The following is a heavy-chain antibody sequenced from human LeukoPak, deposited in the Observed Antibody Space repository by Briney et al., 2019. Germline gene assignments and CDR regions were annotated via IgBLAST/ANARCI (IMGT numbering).Heavy chain of an antibody. CDR1: GGSFSGYY. J-gene: IGHJ4*02. D-gene: IGHD3-22*01. Sequence: SETLSLTCAVYGGSFSGYYWSWIRQPPGKGMQWIGEINHSGSTNYNPSLKSRVTISVDTSKNQFSLKLSSVTAADTAVYYCARAQYYDSSGYYGYWGQGTLVTVSS. CDR3: ARAQYYDSSGYYGY. V-gene: IGHV4-34*01. CDR2: INHSGST.